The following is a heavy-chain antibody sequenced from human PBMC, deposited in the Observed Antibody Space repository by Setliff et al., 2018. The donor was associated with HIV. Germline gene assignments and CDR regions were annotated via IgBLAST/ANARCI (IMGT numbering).Heavy chain of an antibody. CDR2: IIPIFGTA. J-gene: IGHJ1*01. CDR3: AKSKTKYSSSWYNDIRPEYFQH. V-gene: IGHV1-69*13. Sequence: SVKVSCKASGGTFSSYAISWVRQAPGQGLEWMGGIIPIFGTANYAQKFQGRVTIAADESTSTAYMELSSLRSEDTAVYYCAKSKTKYSSSWYNDIRPEYFQHWGQGTLVTVSS. D-gene: IGHD6-13*01. CDR1: GGTFSSYA.